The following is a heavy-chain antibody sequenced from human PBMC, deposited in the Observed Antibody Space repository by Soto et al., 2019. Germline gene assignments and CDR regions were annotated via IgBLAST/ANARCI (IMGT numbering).Heavy chain of an antibody. D-gene: IGHD6-13*01. Sequence: GWSLRLSCSASGVTFCSYAMDGVRQAPGKGLEYVSAISSNGGSTYYADSVKGRFTISRDNSKNTLYLQMSSLRAEDTAVYYSVITLPYSSSWCFDYWGQGTLVTVSS. V-gene: IGHV3-64D*08. J-gene: IGHJ4*02. CDR1: GVTFCSYA. CDR3: VITLPYSSSWCFDY. CDR2: ISSNGGST.